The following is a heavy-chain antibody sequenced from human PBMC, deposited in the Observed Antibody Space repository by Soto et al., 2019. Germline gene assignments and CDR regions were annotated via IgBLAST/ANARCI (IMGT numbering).Heavy chain of an antibody. V-gene: IGHV6-1*01. CDR1: GDSVSSNSAG. J-gene: IGHJ4*01. CDR3: ARGEQYSGRIFDY. D-gene: IGHD1-26*01. Sequence: SQTLSLTCAITGDSVSSNSAGWSWLRQSPSRVLEWLGRTYYRSKWYYEYAVSVRGRITINPDTSKNQYSLQLNSVTPEDTAVYFCARGEQYSGRIFDYWGQGTLVTVSS. CDR2: TYYRSKWYY.